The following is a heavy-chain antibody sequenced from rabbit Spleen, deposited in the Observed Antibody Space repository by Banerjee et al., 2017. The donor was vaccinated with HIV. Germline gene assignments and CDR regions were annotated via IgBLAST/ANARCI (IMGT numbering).Heavy chain of an antibody. D-gene: IGHD4-1*01. V-gene: IGHV1S47*01. Sequence: QEQLVESGGGLVQPGGSLKLSCKASGFAFSIYGVSWVRRAPGKGLEWIEYIDPVFGITYYANGVNGRFSISSHNAQNTLFLQLNSLTATDTATYFCVREVAAKFGLWGPGTLVTVS. CDR3: VREVAAKFGL. J-gene: IGHJ4*01. CDR1: GFAFSIYG. CDR2: IDPVFGIT.